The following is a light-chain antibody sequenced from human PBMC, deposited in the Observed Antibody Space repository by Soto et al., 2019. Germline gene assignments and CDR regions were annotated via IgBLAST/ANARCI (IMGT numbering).Light chain of an antibody. V-gene: IGKV3-15*01. Sequence: EMVMTQSPATLSVSPGERATLSCRASQSVSNNYLAWYQQKPGQAPRLLIYGASTRATGIPARFSGSGSGTEFTLTISSLQSEDFAVYYCQHYNNWPPWTFGQGTKVDIK. J-gene: IGKJ1*01. CDR1: QSVSNN. CDR2: GAS. CDR3: QHYNNWPPWT.